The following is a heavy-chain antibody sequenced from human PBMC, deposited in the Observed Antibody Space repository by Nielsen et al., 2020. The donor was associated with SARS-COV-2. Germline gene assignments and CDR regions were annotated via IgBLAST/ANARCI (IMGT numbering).Heavy chain of an antibody. D-gene: IGHD6-6*01. Sequence: GGSLRLSCAASGFTFRNYAMSWVRQAPGKGLEWVSSISGSDGSTYYADSVKGRFTISRDNSKNTLYLQMKSLRAEDTAVYYCAKDQSISGRLPGGANWGQGTLVTVSS. CDR1: GFTFRNYA. CDR3: AKDQSISGRLPGGAN. V-gene: IGHV3-23*01. J-gene: IGHJ4*02. CDR2: ISGSDGST.